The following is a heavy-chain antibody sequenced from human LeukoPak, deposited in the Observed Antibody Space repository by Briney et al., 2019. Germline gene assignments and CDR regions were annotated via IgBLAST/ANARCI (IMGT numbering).Heavy chain of an antibody. D-gene: IGHD2-2*01. J-gene: IGHJ6*02. CDR2: INPDTGAT. V-gene: IGHV1-2*02. CDR3: TRDHCSYINCYEDYYYGMDV. CDR1: GYSFTGYY. Sequence: ASVKVSCKASGYSFTGYYMHWVRQAPGQGLEWMGWINPDTGATDIAQKFQGRVTMTRDTSISAAYMELSRLRSDDTAVYYCTRDHCSYINCYEDYYYGMDVWSQGTTVTVSS.